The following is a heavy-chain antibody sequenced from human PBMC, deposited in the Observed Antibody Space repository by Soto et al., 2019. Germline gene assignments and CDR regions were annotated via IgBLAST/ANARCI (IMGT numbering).Heavy chain of an antibody. V-gene: IGHV3-30*18. CDR1: GFTFSSYG. Sequence: QVQLVESGGGVVQPGRSLRLSCAASGFTFSSYGMHWVRQAPGKGLEWVAVISYDGSDKYYADSVKGRFTISRDNSNNALYLQMDRLRAADTAVYYCAKGVVVATTYFRHWGQGTLVTVSS. J-gene: IGHJ1*01. CDR2: ISYDGSDK. CDR3: AKGVVVATTYFRH. D-gene: IGHD2-15*01.